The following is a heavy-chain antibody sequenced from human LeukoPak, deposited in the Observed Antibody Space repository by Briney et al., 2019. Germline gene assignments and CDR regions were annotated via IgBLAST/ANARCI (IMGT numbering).Heavy chain of an antibody. V-gene: IGHV1-2*02. CDR2: INPSSGGT. CDR1: GYTFTGYI. CDR3: ARDLELWFGEFPLQNWFDP. J-gene: IGHJ5*02. Sequence: ASVKVSCKASGYTFTGYIMHWVRQAPGQGLEWMGWINPSSGGTYYAQNFQGRVSMTRDTSITTAYMELRRLRSDDTAVYYCARDLELWFGEFPLQNWFDPWGQGTLVTVSS. D-gene: IGHD3-10*01.